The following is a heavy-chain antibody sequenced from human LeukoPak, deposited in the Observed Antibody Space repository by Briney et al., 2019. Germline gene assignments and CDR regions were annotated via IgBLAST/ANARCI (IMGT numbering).Heavy chain of an antibody. Sequence: GGSVRLSCAASGFTFSNYGMHWVRQAPGKGLVWVAFIPYDGTNKYYVDSVKGRFTISSDNSKYTLFLQMNSLRAEDTGVYYCAKDSHLVGAYYFDYWGEGTLVTVSS. CDR3: AKDSHLVGAYYFDY. CDR2: IPYDGTNK. V-gene: IGHV3-30*02. J-gene: IGHJ4*02. CDR1: GFTFSNYG. D-gene: IGHD1-26*01.